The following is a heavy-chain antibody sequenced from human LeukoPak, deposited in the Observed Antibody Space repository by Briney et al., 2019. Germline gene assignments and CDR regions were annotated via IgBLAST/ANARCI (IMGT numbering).Heavy chain of an antibody. V-gene: IGHV1-46*01. CDR1: GYTFTSYY. CDR2: INPSGGST. J-gene: IGHJ4*02. D-gene: IGHD3-9*01. Sequence: ASVKVSCKASGYTFTSYYMHWVRQAPGQGLEWMGIINPSGGSTSYAQKFQGRVTMTRDTSISTAYMELSRLRSDDTAVYYCARGGLSKLRYFDWLLSRDYWGQGTLVTVSS. CDR3: ARGGLSKLRYFDWLLSRDY.